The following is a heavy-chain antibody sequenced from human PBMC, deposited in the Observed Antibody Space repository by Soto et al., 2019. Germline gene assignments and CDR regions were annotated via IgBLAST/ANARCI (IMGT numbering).Heavy chain of an antibody. D-gene: IGHD2-15*01. CDR2: IYHSGST. CDR3: ARGQVVAAQH. Sequence: QLQLQESGSGLVKPSQTLSLTCAVSGGSISSGGYSWSWIRQPPGKGLEWIGYIYHSGSTYYNPSLKSRVTLSVDRPKSPFSLTLSSVTAADTAVYYCARGQVVAAQHWGQGTLVTVSS. CDR1: GGSISSGGYS. J-gene: IGHJ4*02. V-gene: IGHV4-30-2*01.